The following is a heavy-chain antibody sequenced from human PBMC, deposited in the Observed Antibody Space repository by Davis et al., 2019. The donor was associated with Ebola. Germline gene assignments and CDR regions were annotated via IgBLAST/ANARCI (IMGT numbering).Heavy chain of an antibody. D-gene: IGHD3-3*01. CDR3: ASTLKLRFLEWLLPNFDY. Sequence: GESLKISCAASGFTFSTYSMSWVRQAPGKGLEWVSSISSDSDYIYYADSVKGRFTISRDNAKNSLYLQMNSLRAEDTAVYYCASTLKLRFLEWLLPNFDYWGQGTLVTVSS. CDR2: ISSDSDYI. J-gene: IGHJ4*02. V-gene: IGHV3-21*01. CDR1: GFTFSTYS.